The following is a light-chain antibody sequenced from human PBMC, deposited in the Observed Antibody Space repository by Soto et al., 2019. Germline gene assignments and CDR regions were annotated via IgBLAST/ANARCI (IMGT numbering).Light chain of an antibody. V-gene: IGLV2-14*01. Sequence: ALTQPASVSGSPGQSITISCTGTSSDVGGYNYVSWYQQHPGKAPKLMIYDVSNRPSGVSNRFSGSKSGNTASLTISGLQAEDEADYYCSSYTSSSTLVFGGGTQLTVL. CDR1: SSDVGGYNY. J-gene: IGLJ2*01. CDR2: DVS. CDR3: SSYTSSSTLV.